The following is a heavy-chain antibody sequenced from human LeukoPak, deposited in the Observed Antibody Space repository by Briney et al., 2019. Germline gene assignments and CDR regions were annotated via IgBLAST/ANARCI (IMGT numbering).Heavy chain of an antibody. D-gene: IGHD1-26*01. CDR2: LYTTGTT. CDR1: GASITSCY. CDR3: VRDGANWEEPNDAFDT. Sequence: SETLSLTCAVSGASITSCYWSSVRQSAGKGLEWIGRLYTTGTTNYNPSLKSRVTMSGDSSKNQLSLTLTSVTAADTAVYYCVRDGANWEEPNDAFDTWGQGTLVTVSS. J-gene: IGHJ3*02. V-gene: IGHV4-4*07.